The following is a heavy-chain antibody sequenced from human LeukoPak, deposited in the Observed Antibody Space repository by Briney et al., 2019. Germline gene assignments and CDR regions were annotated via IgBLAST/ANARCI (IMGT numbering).Heavy chain of an antibody. D-gene: IGHD6-13*01. J-gene: IGHJ5*02. CDR2: MNPNSGNT. V-gene: IGHV1-8*01. CDR3: ARGSSWYEGANWFDP. Sequence: SVKVSCKASGYTFTSYDINWVRQATGQGLEWMGWMNPNSGNTGYAQKFQGRVTMTRNTSISTAYMELSSLRSEDTAVYYCARGSSWYEGANWFDPWGQGTLVTVSS. CDR1: GYTFTSYD.